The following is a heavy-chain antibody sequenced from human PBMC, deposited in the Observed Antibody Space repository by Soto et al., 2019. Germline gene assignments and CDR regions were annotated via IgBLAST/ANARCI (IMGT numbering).Heavy chain of an antibody. J-gene: IGHJ6*02. Sequence: SETLSLTCTVSGGSISSSSYYWGWIRQPPGKGLEWIGEINHSGSTNYNPSLKSRVTISVDTSKNQFSLKLSSVTAADTAVYYCARGKKYCSGGSCYGRNYYYYGMDVWGQGTTVTVSS. D-gene: IGHD2-15*01. V-gene: IGHV4-39*07. CDR3: ARGKKYCSGGSCYGRNYYYYGMDV. CDR1: GGSISSSSYY. CDR2: INHSGST.